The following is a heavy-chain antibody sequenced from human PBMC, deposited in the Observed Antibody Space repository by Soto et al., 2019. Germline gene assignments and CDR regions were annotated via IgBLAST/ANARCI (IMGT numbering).Heavy chain of an antibody. CDR2: VSSRTDTT. V-gene: IGHV3-23*01. D-gene: IGHD3-3*01. CDR3: AKDRLLRFHDS. J-gene: IGHJ4*02. Sequence: EVQLLESGGGLVQPGGSLRLSCAASGFTFSSYAMSWVRQAPGQGLEWVSTVSSRTDTTYYTNSVKGRFTISRDNSKNTLYLQMNSLRAEDTAVYYCAKDRLLRFHDSWGQGTLVIVSS. CDR1: GFTFSSYA.